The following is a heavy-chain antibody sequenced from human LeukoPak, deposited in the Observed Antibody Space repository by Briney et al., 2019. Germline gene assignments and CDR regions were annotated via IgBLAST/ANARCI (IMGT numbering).Heavy chain of an antibody. J-gene: IGHJ6*04. CDR2: IKQDGSEK. D-gene: IGHD3-3*01. CDR1: GFTFSNYW. Sequence: PGGSLRLSCAASGFTFSNYWMGWVRQAPGKGLEWVANIKQDGSEKYSVDSVKGRFTISRDNAKNSLYLQMNSLRAEDTAVYYCARRQVHCDFWSAYLVWGKGTTVTVSS. V-gene: IGHV3-7*01. CDR3: ARRQVHCDFWSAYLV.